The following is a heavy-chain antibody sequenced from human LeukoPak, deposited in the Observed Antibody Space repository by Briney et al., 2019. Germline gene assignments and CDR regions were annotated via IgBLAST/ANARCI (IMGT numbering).Heavy chain of an antibody. CDR2: ISGSGGST. CDR3: AKTTSQQLIGGSIDI. Sequence: GGSLRLSCAASGFTFSNYAMSWVRQAPGKGLVSAISGSGGSTYYADSVKGRFTISRGNSKNTLYLQMNSLRAEDTAVYYCAKTTSQQLIGGSIDIWGQGTMVTVSS. J-gene: IGHJ3*02. CDR1: GFTFSNYA. V-gene: IGHV3-23*01. D-gene: IGHD1-1*01.